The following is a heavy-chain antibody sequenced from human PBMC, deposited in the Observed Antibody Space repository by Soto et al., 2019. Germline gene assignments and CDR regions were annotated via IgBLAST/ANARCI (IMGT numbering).Heavy chain of an antibody. CDR3: ARLRWETENNWFDP. D-gene: IGHD1-26*01. J-gene: IGHJ5*02. V-gene: IGHV4-30-4*01. CDR1: GDSINSVDHY. CDR2: IYHSGST. Sequence: SATQCLTCPVSGDSINSVDHYWSWIRQPPGKGLEWMGYIYHSGSTHYNPSLNSRLTISIDTSTNRFSLNLTSVTAADTAVYFCARLRWETENNWFDPWGQGALVTVSS.